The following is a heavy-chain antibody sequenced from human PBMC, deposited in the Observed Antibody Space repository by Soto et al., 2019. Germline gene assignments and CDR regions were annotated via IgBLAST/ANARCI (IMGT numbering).Heavy chain of an antibody. J-gene: IGHJ4*02. CDR1: GGSISSGGPY. CDR3: ARRRSGGDRIFDY. V-gene: IGHV4-31*03. D-gene: IGHD2-15*01. Sequence: QLQLQESGPGLVKPSETLSLTCTVSGGSISSGGPYWSWIRQHPGKGLEWIGYIYYSGSTYYNPSLESRITISIDTSKNQFSLKVSSVTAADTAVYYCARRRSGGDRIFDYWGQGTLVTVSS. CDR2: IYYSGST.